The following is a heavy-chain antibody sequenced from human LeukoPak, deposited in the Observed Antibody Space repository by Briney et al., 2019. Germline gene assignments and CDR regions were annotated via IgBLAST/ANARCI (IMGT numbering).Heavy chain of an antibody. D-gene: IGHD2-21*02. CDR2: ISSSSSYI. CDR1: GFTFSSYW. Sequence: GGSLRLSCAASGFTFSSYWMNWVRQAPGKGLEWVSSISSSSSYIYYADSVKGRFTISRDNAKNSLYLQMNSLRAEDTAVYYCAREVTHRFDPWGQGTLVTVSS. J-gene: IGHJ5*02. CDR3: AREVTHRFDP. V-gene: IGHV3-21*01.